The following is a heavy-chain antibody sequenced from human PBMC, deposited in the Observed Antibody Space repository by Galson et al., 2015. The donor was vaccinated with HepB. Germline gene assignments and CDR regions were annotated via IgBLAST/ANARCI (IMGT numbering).Heavy chain of an antibody. CDR1: GGSINNYY. CDR3: ARLSVGVEWSLDY. V-gene: IGHV4-59*08. J-gene: IGHJ4*02. Sequence: ETLSLTCTVSGGSINNYYWSWIRQPPGRGLEWIGYIYYSGRTSGRTDYNPSLKSRVAISIDTSKNQFSLNLNSVTAADTAVYYCARLSVGVEWSLDYWGQGTLVTVSS. D-gene: IGHD3-3*01. CDR2: IYYSGRT.